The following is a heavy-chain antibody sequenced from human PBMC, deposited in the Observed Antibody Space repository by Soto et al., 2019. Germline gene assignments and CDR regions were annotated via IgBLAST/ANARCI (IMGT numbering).Heavy chain of an antibody. CDR3: ARRGIQGLIDY. J-gene: IGHJ4*02. CDR1: GYSISSSNW. V-gene: IGHV4-28*01. Sequence: QVQLQESGPGLVKPSNTLSLTCAVSGYSISSSNWWGWIRQPAGKGLEWIGYIYHSGTTYYNASLKSRVTMSVATSKYQFSLKLTSVTAVDTDVYYCARRGIQGLIDYWGQGTLVSVSS. D-gene: IGHD3-16*01. CDR2: IYHSGTT.